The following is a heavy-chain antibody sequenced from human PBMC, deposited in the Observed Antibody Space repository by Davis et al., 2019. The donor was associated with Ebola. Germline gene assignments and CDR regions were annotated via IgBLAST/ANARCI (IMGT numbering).Heavy chain of an antibody. CDR1: GYTFNSHG. CDR2: ISAYNGHT. J-gene: IGHJ4*02. D-gene: IGHD6-19*01. V-gene: IGHV1-18*01. Sequence: ASVKVSCKASGYTFNSHGISWVRQAPVQGLEWMAWISAYNGHTNYAQKFQGRLTLTTDTSTSTAYMELRSLTSDDTAEYYCARGRNGGWDFDYWGQGTLVTVSS. CDR3: ARGRNGGWDFDY.